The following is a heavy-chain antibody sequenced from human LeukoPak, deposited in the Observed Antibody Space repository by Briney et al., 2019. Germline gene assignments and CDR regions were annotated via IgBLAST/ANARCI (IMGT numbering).Heavy chain of an antibody. D-gene: IGHD2-2*01. CDR3: ARELGYCTSTSCFERADP. CDR2: ISSSSRYI. J-gene: IGHJ5*02. CDR1: GFSFSSYN. V-gene: IGHV3-21*01. Sequence: GGSLRLSCAASGFSFSSYNMNWVRQAPGKGLEWVSSISSSSRYIYYADSVKGRFTISRDNTKNSLYLQMNSLRAEDTAVYYCARELGYCTSTSCFERADPWGQGILVTVSS.